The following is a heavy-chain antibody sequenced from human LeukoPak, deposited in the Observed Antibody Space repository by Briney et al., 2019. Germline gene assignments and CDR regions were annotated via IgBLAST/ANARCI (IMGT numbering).Heavy chain of an antibody. V-gene: IGHV1-2*06. CDR1: GYTFTGYY. CDR2: INPNSGGT. CDR3: ARAHCSGGSCYSRLQFDP. J-gene: IGHJ5*02. D-gene: IGHD2-15*01. Sequence: ASVKASCKASGYTFTGYYMHWVRQAPGQGLEWMGRINPNSGGTNYAQKFQGRVTMTRDTSISTAYMELSRLRSDDTAVYYCARAHCSGGSCYSRLQFDPWGQGTLVTVSS.